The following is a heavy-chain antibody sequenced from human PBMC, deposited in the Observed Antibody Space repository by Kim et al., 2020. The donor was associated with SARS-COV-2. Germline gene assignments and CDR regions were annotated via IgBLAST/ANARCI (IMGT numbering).Heavy chain of an antibody. CDR3: ARPLSSGWYDARFDY. D-gene: IGHD6-19*01. J-gene: IGHJ4*02. CDR1: GGTFSSYA. CDR2: IIPIFGTA. Sequence: SVKVSCKASGGTFSSYAISWVRQAPGQGLEWMGGIIPIFGTANYAQKFQGRVTITADESTSTAYMELSSLRSEDTAVYYCARPLSSGWYDARFDYWGQGTLVTVSS. V-gene: IGHV1-69*13.